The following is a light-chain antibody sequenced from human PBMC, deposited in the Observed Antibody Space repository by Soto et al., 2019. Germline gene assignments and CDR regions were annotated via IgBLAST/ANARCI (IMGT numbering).Light chain of an antibody. CDR2: GAS. V-gene: IGKV1-39*01. CDR1: QTIDNY. J-gene: IGKJ2*01. CDR3: QQTYTSPFA. Sequence: DLQMTQSPSSLSASVGDRVTITCRPSQTIDNYLNWYQHKPGKAPKLLIYGASTLQSGVSSRFTGSASGTDFTLTIDNLHADDFATYYYQQTYTSPFAFGQGTKLEI.